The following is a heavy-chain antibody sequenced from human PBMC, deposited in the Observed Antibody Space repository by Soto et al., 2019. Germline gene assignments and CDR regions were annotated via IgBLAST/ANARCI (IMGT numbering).Heavy chain of an antibody. Sequence: SETLSLTCAVYGGSFSGYYWSWIRQPPGKGLEWIGEINHSGSTNYNPSLKSRVTISVDTSKNQFSLKLSSVTAADTAVYYCARRVSTYYYGSGDYYFDYWGQGTLVTVSS. CDR3: ARRVSTYYYGSGDYYFDY. V-gene: IGHV4-34*01. J-gene: IGHJ4*02. CDR2: INHSGST. CDR1: GGSFSGYY. D-gene: IGHD3-10*01.